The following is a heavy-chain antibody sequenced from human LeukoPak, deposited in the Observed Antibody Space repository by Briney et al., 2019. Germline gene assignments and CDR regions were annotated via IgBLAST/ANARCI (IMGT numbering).Heavy chain of an antibody. CDR2: INVGNGNI. CDR1: GYTFTTYA. J-gene: IGHJ5*02. Sequence: ASVKVSCKASGYTFTTYALHWVRQAPGQRLEWMAWINVGNGNIKYSQKFQGRVTISRDTSASTAYMEVRSLRSEDTAVYYCARDPTAGSRDWYAWFDPWGQGTLVTVSS. V-gene: IGHV1-3*01. D-gene: IGHD6-19*01. CDR3: ARDPTAGSRDWYAWFDP.